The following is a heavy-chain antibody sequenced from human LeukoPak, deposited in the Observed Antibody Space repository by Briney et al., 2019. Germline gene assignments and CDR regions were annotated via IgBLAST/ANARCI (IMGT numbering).Heavy chain of an antibody. D-gene: IGHD6-13*01. Sequence: PSETLSLTCAVSGYSISSGYYWGWIRQPPGKGLECIGSIYHSGNTYYNPSLKSRATISVDTSRNEFSLKLSSVTAADTAVYYCARLGYSSSWHHSGAFDIWGQGTMVTVSS. V-gene: IGHV4-38-2*01. CDR3: ARLGYSSSWHHSGAFDI. CDR2: IYHSGNT. CDR1: GYSISSGYY. J-gene: IGHJ3*02.